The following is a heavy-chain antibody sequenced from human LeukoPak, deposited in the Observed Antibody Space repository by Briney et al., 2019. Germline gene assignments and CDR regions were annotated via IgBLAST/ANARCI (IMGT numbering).Heavy chain of an antibody. D-gene: IGHD3-3*01. CDR3: ARAQSIFGGRIVGY. V-gene: IGHV1-46*01. CDR2: INPSGGST. CDR1: GYTFTSYY. J-gene: IGHJ4*02. Sequence: ASVKVSCKASGYTFTSYYLHWVRQAPGQGLEWMGIINPSGGSTSYVQKFQGRVTMTRDTSTSTVYMELSSLGSEDTAVYYCARAQSIFGGRIVGYWGQGTLVTVSS.